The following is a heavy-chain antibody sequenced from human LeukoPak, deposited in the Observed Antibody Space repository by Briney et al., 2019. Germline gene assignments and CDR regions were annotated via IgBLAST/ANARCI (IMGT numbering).Heavy chain of an antibody. CDR2: ISAYNGNT. Sequence: ASVKVSCKASGYTFTTYGINWVRQAPGQGLEWMGWISAYNGNTNYAQKLQGRVTMTTDTSTSTAYMELRSLRSDDTAVYYCASTQGGYYDSSGYYYVPSWFDPWGQGTLVTVSS. J-gene: IGHJ5*02. V-gene: IGHV1-18*01. D-gene: IGHD3-22*01. CDR3: ASTQGGYYDSSGYYYVPSWFDP. CDR1: GYTFTTYG.